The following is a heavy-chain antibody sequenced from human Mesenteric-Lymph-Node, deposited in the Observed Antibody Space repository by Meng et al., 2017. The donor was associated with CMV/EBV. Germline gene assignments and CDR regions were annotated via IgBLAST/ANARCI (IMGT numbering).Heavy chain of an antibody. CDR2: VHYTGST. V-gene: IGHV4-39*01. CDR1: GDSISSFYY. J-gene: IGHJ5*02. D-gene: IGHD6-19*01. Sequence: QLPRRGSGPGQVKPSETLSLTCTVSGDSISSFYYWGWIRQPPGRGLEWIGSVHYTGSTYYSPSLKSRVTVSVDTSKNQFSLRLTSVTAADTAVYYCARPFPSWQSPRLDPFGAWGQGTLVTVSS. CDR3: ARPFPSWQSPRLDPFGA.